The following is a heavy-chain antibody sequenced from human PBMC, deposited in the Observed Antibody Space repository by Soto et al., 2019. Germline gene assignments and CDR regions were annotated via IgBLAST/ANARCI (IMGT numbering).Heavy chain of an antibody. J-gene: IGHJ4*02. D-gene: IGHD4-17*01. CDR3: ANHYGDRSDFDY. CDR1: GFTFSSYA. Sequence: EVQLLESGGGLVQPGGSLRLSCAASGFTFSSYAMSWVRQAPGKGLEWVSAISGSGGSTYYADSVKGRFTISRDNSKNTLYLQMNSLRAEDTAVYYCANHYGDRSDFDYWGQGTLVTVSS. CDR2: ISGSGGST. V-gene: IGHV3-23*01.